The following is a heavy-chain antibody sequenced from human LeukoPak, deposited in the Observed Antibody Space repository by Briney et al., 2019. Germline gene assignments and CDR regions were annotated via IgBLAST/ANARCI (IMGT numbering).Heavy chain of an antibody. Sequence: SETLSLTCTVSGDPITLYYWNWIRQVPGKGLEWIGHIHDSGTTHYNPSLKSRVTISVDTSKNQLSVKLNSVTAADTAVYYRARRVVSAAPSTQSNWLDPWGQGALVTVSS. J-gene: IGHJ5*02. CDR3: ARRVVSAAPSTQSNWLDP. CDR2: IHDSGTT. V-gene: IGHV4-59*01. CDR1: GDPITLYY. D-gene: IGHD2-15*01.